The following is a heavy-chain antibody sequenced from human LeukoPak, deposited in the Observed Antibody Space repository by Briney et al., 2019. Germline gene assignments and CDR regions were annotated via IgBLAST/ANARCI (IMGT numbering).Heavy chain of an antibody. V-gene: IGHV5-10-1*01. J-gene: IGHJ5*02. D-gene: IGHD2-2*01. CDR3: AGTGYCSSTSCYSWFDP. CDR1: GYSLITYW. Sequence: GESLKISCKGSGYSLITYWINWVRQMPGKGLECMGRIDPSDSYTNYSPSFQGHVTISADKSISTAYLQWSSLKASDTAMYYCAGTGYCSSTSCYSWFDPWGQGTLVTVSS. CDR2: IDPSDSYT.